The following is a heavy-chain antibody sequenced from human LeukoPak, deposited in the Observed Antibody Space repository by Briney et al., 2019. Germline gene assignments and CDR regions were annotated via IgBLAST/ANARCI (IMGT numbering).Heavy chain of an antibody. D-gene: IGHD3-9*01. CDR2: ISGSGGST. CDR1: GYIYSSYA. CDR3: AKYEPYYDILTGYSQYYFDY. J-gene: IGHJ4*02. V-gene: IGHV3-23*01. Sequence: QPGASLILSCAASGYIYSSYAMSWVRQAPGKVLEWVSVISGSGGSTYYADSVKGRFTISRDNSKNALYLQMSSLRAEDTAVYYCAKYEPYYDILTGYSQYYFDYWGQGTLVTVSS.